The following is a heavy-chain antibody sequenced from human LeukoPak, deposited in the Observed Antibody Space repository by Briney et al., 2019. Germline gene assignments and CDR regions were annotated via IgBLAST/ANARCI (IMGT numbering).Heavy chain of an antibody. CDR2: ISAYNGNT. J-gene: IGHJ4*02. V-gene: IGHV1-18*04. CDR1: GYTFTGYY. CDR3: ARSRIAAVGTSFDY. Sequence: ASVKVSCKASGYTFTGYYMHWVRQAPGQGLEWMGWISAYNGNTNYAQKLQGRVTMTTDTSTSTAYMELRSLRSDDTAVYYCARSRIAAVGTSFDYWGQGTLVTVSS. D-gene: IGHD6-13*01.